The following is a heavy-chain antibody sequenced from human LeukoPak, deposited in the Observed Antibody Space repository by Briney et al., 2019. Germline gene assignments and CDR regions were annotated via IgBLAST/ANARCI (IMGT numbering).Heavy chain of an antibody. CDR3: ARGYSYGYVDH. V-gene: IGHV3-23*01. J-gene: IGHJ4*02. CDR2: VSASADST. CDR1: GFMFSKYA. Sequence: PGGSLRLSCAASGFMFSKYAMSWVRQAPRKGLEWVSAVSASADSTHYADSVEGRFTISRDNSKNTLNLQMNSLRAEDTAVYYCARGYSYGYVDHWGQGALVTVSS. D-gene: IGHD5-18*01.